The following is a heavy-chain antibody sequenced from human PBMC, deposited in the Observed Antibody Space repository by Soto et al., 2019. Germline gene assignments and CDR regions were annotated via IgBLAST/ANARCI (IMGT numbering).Heavy chain of an antibody. J-gene: IGHJ4*02. CDR1: GYTFSRYG. CDR3: ARESTGLSFDH. D-gene: IGHD2-8*02. CDR2: INTANGKT. Sequence: QVQLIPSGAEVEKPGASVKVSCNASGYTFSRYGMHWVRQAPGQGLEWMGWINTANGKTGYSEKFQGRFTITRDTSATTVYMELHSLRSEDTATYSCARESTGLSFDHWGQGILVTVSS. V-gene: IGHV1-3*04.